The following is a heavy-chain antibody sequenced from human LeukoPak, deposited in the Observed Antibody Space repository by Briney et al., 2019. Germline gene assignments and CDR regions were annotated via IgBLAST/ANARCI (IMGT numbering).Heavy chain of an antibody. V-gene: IGHV3-23*01. CDR3: AKEARQCGPDCFSLLDC. D-gene: IGHD2-21*02. CDR2: ISNGGTT. J-gene: IGHJ4*02. CDR1: GFTFNSYS. Sequence: GGSLRLSCVASGFTFNSYSMSWVRQAPGKGLEWVSLISNGGTTYYADSVKGRFTISRDISENTLYLQMNSLRAEDAAVYYCAKEARQCGPDCFSLLDCWGQGTLVTVSS.